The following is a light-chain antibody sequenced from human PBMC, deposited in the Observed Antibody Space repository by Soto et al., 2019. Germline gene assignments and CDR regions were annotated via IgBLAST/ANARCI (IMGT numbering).Light chain of an antibody. CDR3: QQLNNWPRIT. CDR1: QTVGTY. V-gene: IGKV3-11*01. CDR2: DAS. J-gene: IGKJ5*01. Sequence: EIVLTQFPATLSLFPGETATLSCRASQTVGTYLAWYQQKPGQAPRLLISDASNRATGVPTRFSGSGSGTDFTLTISSLEPEDFAVYFCQQLNNWPRITFGQGTRLEIK.